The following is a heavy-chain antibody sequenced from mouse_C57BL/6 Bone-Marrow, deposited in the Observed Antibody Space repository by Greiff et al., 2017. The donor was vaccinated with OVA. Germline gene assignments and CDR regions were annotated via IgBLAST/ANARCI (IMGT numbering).Heavy chain of an antibody. CDR2: IWRGGST. CDR1: GFSLTSYG. D-gene: IGHD2-5*01. Sequence: VKLQESGPGLVQPSQSLSITCTVSGFSLTSYGVHWVRQSPGKGLEWLGVIWRGGSTDYNAAFMSRLSITKDNSKSQVFFKMNSLQADDTAIYYCAKSGYSNPYAMDYWGQGTSVTVSS. V-gene: IGHV2-5*01. J-gene: IGHJ4*01. CDR3: AKSGYSNPYAMDY.